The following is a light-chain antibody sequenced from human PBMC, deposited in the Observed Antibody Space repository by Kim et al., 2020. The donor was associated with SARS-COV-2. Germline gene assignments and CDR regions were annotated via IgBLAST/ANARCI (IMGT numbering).Light chain of an antibody. Sequence: SYELTQPPSVSVSLGQTANITCSGDKLGNKYACWYQQKPGQSPVLVIFKDTKRPSGIPERFSGSNSGNTATLTISGTQAMDEADYYCQAWDSSTVVFGGG. CDR1: KLGNKY. J-gene: IGLJ2*01. CDR2: KDT. V-gene: IGLV3-1*01. CDR3: QAWDSSTVV.